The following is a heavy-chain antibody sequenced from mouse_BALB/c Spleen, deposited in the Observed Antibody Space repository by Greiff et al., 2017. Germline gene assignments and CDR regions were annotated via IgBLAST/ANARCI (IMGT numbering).Heavy chain of an antibody. J-gene: IGHJ4*01. D-gene: IGHD1-1*01. CDR1: GYAFSSYG. V-gene: IGHV1-80*01. CDR2: IYPGDGDT. CDR3: ARTYGSHAMDY. Sequence: LVESGAELVRPGSSVKISCKASGYAFSSYGMNWVKQRPGQGLEWIGQIYPGDGDTNYNGKFKGKATLTADKSSSTAYMQLSSLTSEDSAVYFCARTYGSHAMDYWGQGTSVTVSS.